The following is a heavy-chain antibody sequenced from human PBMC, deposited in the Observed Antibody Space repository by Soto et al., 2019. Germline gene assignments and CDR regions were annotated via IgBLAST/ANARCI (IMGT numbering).Heavy chain of an antibody. CDR1: GFTFGNYW. CDR3: ASARHIGX. D-gene: IGHD2-21*01. CDR2: IKQDGSER. J-gene: IGHJ4*02. Sequence: LRLSCAASGFTFGNYWMSWVRQAPGKGPEWVANIKQDGSERNYVDSVKGRFTISRDNAENSLYLQMNSLRVEDTGVYYCASARHIGXWGQGTLVTVSX. V-gene: IGHV3-7*01.